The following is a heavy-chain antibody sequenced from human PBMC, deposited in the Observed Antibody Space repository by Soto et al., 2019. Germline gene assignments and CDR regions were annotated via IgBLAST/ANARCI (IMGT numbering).Heavy chain of an antibody. CDR2: ISSGSSYI. CDR1: GFTFSDYS. J-gene: IGHJ4*02. CDR3: ARVPDYYDSNGYY. V-gene: IGHV3-21*01. Sequence: PGGSLRLSCAASGFTFSDYSMHWVRQTPGKGLEWVSSISSGSSYINYADSVKGRFTISRDNAKNSLYLQMNTLRAEDTAVYYCARVPDYYDSNGYYWGQGTLVTVSS. D-gene: IGHD3-22*01.